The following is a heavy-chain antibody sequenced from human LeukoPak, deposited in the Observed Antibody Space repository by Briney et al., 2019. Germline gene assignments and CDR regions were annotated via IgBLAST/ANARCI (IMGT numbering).Heavy chain of an antibody. Sequence: SETLSLTCAVSGGSISSGGYSWSWIRQPPGKGLEWIGYIYYSGSTNYNPSLKSRVTISVDTSKNQFSLKLSSVTAADTAVYYCARAEAYCGGDCFNFDYWGQGTLVTVSS. V-gene: IGHV4-61*08. CDR2: IYYSGST. CDR1: GGSISSGGYS. D-gene: IGHD2-21*02. CDR3: ARAEAYCGGDCFNFDY. J-gene: IGHJ4*02.